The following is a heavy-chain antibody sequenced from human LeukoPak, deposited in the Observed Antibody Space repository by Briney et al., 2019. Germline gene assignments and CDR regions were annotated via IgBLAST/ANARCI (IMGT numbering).Heavy chain of an antibody. J-gene: IGHJ4*02. CDR1: GYTFTSYY. CDR3: ARDTKTKICSSTSCYRVFGY. V-gene: IGHV1-46*01. Sequence: ASVKVSCKASGYTFTSYYMHWVRQAPGQGLEWMGIINPSGGSTSYAQKFQGRVTMTRDMSTSTVYMELSSLRFEDTAVYYCARDTKTKICSSTSCYRVFGYWGQGTLVTVSS. D-gene: IGHD2-2*01. CDR2: INPSGGST.